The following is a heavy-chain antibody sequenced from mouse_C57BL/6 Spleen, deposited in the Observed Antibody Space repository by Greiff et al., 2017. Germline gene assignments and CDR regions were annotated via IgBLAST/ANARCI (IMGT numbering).Heavy chain of an antibody. CDR2: IDPSDSYT. J-gene: IGHJ3*01. CDR3: ARGGYYTAWFAY. V-gene: IGHV1-69*01. Sequence: QVQLQQPGAELVMPGASVKLSCKASGYTFTSYWMHWVKQRPGQGLEWIGEIDPSDSYTNYNQKFKGKSTLTVDKSSSTAYMQLSILTSEDSAVYYCARGGYYTAWFAYWGQGTLVTVSA. D-gene: IGHD2-3*01. CDR1: GYTFTSYW.